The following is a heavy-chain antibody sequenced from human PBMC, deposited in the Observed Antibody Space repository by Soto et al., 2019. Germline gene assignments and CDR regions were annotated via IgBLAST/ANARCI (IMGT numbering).Heavy chain of an antibody. CDR1: GGTFSSYA. Sequence: QVQLVQSGAEVKKPGSSVKVSCKASGGTFSSYAISWVRQAPGQGLEWMGGIIPIFGTANYAQKFQGRVTITADESTSTAYMELSSLRSEDTAVYYCARARLTTPRQPHYYYYYGMDVWGQGTTVTVSS. V-gene: IGHV1-69*01. CDR2: IIPIFGTA. D-gene: IGHD5-12*01. CDR3: ARARLTTPRQPHYYYYYGMDV. J-gene: IGHJ6*02.